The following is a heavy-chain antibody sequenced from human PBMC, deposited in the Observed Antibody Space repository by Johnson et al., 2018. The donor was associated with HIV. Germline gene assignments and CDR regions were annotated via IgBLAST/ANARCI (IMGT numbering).Heavy chain of an antibody. Sequence: VQLMESGGGLVKPGGSLRLSCAASGFTFSDYYMSWIRQAPGKGLEWVSVIYSGGSTYYADSVKGRFTISRDNSKNTLYLQMNSLRAEDTAVYYCARGGSGSAQKGGDAFDIWGQGTMVTVSS. J-gene: IGHJ3*02. CDR1: GFTFSDYY. D-gene: IGHD1-26*01. CDR2: IYSGGST. V-gene: IGHV3-66*01. CDR3: ARGGSGSAQKGGDAFDI.